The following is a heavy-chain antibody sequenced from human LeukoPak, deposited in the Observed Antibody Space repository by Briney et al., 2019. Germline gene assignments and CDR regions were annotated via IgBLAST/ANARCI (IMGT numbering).Heavy chain of an antibody. CDR1: GFTFSSYE. CDR3: ARGSVDTAMAGDY. CDR2: ISSSGSTI. V-gene: IGHV3-48*03. D-gene: IGHD5-18*01. Sequence: GGSLRLSCAASGFTFSSYEMNWVRQAPGKGLEWVSYISSSGSTIHYADSVKGRFTISRDNAKNSLYLQMNSLRAEDTAVYYGARGSVDTAMAGDYWGQGTLVTVSS. J-gene: IGHJ4*02.